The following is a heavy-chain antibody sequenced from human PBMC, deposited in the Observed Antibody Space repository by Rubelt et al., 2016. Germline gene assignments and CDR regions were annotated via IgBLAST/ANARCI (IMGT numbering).Heavy chain of an antibody. Sequence: QVQLQQWGAGLLKPSETLSLTCAVYGGSFSGSFSDYYWSWIRQPPGKGLEWIGELNHRGSINYNLSLRIRVTISGDTSKGQVSLKLNSVTAAETAVYYCARGEPTTVITPYFDYWGQGTLVTVSS. J-gene: IGHJ4*02. V-gene: IGHV4-34*01. CDR1: GGSFSGSFSDYY. D-gene: IGHD4-23*01. CDR2: LNHRGSI. CDR3: ARGEPTTVITPYFDY.